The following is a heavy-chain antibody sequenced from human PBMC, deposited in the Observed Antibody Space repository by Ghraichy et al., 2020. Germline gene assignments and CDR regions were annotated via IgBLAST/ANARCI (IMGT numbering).Heavy chain of an antibody. D-gene: IGHD3-10*01. Sequence: LTCAVFGGPFRGFYWSWIRQSPGKGLEWIGEIYHSASTLYNPSLESRVTISADTSKNQFSLRLTSVTAADAAVYYCARGVAPTSGADFDYWGQGTQVTVSS. V-gene: IGHV4-34*01. CDR3: ARGVAPTSGADFDY. CDR2: IYHSAST. CDR1: GGPFRGFY. J-gene: IGHJ4*02.